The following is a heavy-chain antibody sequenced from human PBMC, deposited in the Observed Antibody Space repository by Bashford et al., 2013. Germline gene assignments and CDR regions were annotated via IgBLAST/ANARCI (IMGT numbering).Heavy chain of an antibody. V-gene: IGHV1-69*13. D-gene: IGHD3-22*01. Sequence: SVKVSCKASGGTFSSYAISWVRQVPGQGLEWMGGIIPIFGTANYAQKFQGRVTITADESTRTAYMNLSSLKSEDTAVYFCATNDFYDTGGPHSFDVWGQGTMVTVSS. CDR2: IIPIFGTA. CDR1: GGTFSSYA. CDR3: ATNDFYDTGGPHSFDV. J-gene: IGHJ3*01.